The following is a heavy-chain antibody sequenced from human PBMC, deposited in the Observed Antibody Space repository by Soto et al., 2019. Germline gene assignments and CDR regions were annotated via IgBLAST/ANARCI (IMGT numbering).Heavy chain of an antibody. CDR1: GGTFSSYA. J-gene: IGHJ6*02. CDR3: ARVRVVVPAAIGGKEYYYYGMDV. Sequence: ASAKVSCKASGGTFSSYAISWVRQARGQGREWMGGIIPIFGTANYAQKFQGRVTISADESTSTAYMELSSLRSEDTAVYYCARVRVVVPAAIGGKEYYYYGMDVWGQGTTVTVSS. D-gene: IGHD2-2*01. V-gene: IGHV1-69*01. CDR2: IIPIFGTA.